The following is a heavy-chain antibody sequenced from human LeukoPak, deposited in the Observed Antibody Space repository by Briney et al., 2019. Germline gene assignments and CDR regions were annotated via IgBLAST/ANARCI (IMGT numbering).Heavy chain of an antibody. D-gene: IGHD3-3*01. J-gene: IGHJ4*02. CDR3: ARGVDSAKVGY. CDR1: GGSFSHNY. CDR2: IHPSGTT. Sequence: SETLSLTCTVYGGSFSHNYWNWIRQPPGKGLEWIGEIHPSGTTTYNPSLESRVSISVDTPNNQFSLTVTSVTAADTAIYYCARGVDSAKVGYWGRGTLVTVFS. V-gene: IGHV4-34*01.